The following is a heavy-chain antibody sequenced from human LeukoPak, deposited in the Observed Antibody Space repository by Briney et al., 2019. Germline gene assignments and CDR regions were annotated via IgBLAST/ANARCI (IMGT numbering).Heavy chain of an antibody. J-gene: IGHJ4*02. CDR1: GYTFTGYY. CDR2: INPNSGGT. D-gene: IGHD3-3*01. CDR3: ARHFTILGVATRGYFAY. Sequence: ASVKVSCKASGYTFTGYYMHWVRQAPGQGLEWMGWINPNSGGTNYAQKFQGRVTMTRDTSISTAYMELSRLRSDDTAVYYCARHFTILGVATRGYFAYWGQRPLVTVPS. V-gene: IGHV1-2*02.